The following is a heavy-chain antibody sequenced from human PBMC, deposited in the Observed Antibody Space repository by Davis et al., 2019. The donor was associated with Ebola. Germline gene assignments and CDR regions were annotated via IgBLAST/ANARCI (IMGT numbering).Heavy chain of an antibody. J-gene: IGHJ5*02. V-gene: IGHV3-21*01. CDR2: ISSSSSYI. CDR1: GFTFSSYS. CDR3: ARAAGGSGARGRYWFDP. Sequence: GESLKISCAASGFTFSSYSMNWVRQAPGKGLEWVSSISSSSSYIYYADSVKGRFTISRDNAKNSLYLQMNSLRAEDTAVYYCARAAGGSGARGRYWFDPWGQGTLVTVSS. D-gene: IGHD2-15*01.